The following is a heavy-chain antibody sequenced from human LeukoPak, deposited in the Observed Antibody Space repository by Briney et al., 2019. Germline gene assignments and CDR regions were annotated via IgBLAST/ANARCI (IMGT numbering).Heavy chain of an antibody. CDR3: AGGGVTTPTPYYYYYGMDV. CDR1: GFTFSSYW. J-gene: IGHJ6*02. V-gene: IGHV3-74*01. D-gene: IGHD3-16*01. Sequence: GGSLRLTCAASGFTFSSYWMHWVRQAPGKGLVWVSRINNDGTTTVYADSVRGRFTISRDNAKNTLYLQMNSLRAEDTAVYYCAGGGVTTPTPYYYYYGMDVWGQGTTVTVSS. CDR2: INNDGTTT.